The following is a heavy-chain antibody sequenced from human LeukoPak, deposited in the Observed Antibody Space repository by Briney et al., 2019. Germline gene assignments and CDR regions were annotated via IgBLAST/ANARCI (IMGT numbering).Heavy chain of an antibody. V-gene: IGHV4-59*01. CDR3: ARGSLVHPSDY. J-gene: IGHJ4*02. CDR1: GGSISSYY. CDR2: IYYSGST. D-gene: IGHD6-13*01. Sequence: PSETLSLTCTVSGGSISSYYWSWIRQPPGKGLEWIGYIYYSGSTNYNPSLKSRVTISVDASKNQFSLKLSSVTAADTAVYYCARGSLVHPSDYWGQGTLVTVSS.